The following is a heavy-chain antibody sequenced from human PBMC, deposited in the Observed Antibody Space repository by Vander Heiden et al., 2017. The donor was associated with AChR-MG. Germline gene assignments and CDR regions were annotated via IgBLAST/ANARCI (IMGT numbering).Heavy chain of an antibody. CDR3: ARDKKPRVRGKNYYYGMDV. D-gene: IGHD3-10*01. Sequence: QVQLQESGPGLVKPSGTLSLTCPVPGGSISSSNRWRWVRQPPGKALEWIGEIYHSGSTNYNPSLKSRVTISVDKSKNQFSLKLSSVTAADTAVYYCARDKKPRVRGKNYYYGMDVWGQGTTVTVSS. CDR2: IYHSGST. J-gene: IGHJ6*02. V-gene: IGHV4-4*02. CDR1: GGSISSSNR.